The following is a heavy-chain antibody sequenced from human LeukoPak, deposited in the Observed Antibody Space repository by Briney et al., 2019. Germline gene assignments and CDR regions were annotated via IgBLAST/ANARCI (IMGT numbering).Heavy chain of an antibody. Sequence: GGSLRLSCAASGFTFSGYAMSWVRQAPGKGLEWVSAIIGSGGSTYYADSVKGRFTISRDNSKNTLYLQMNSLRAEDTAVYYCAKDQWEYSSSSGRFDYWGQGTLVTVSS. D-gene: IGHD6-6*01. V-gene: IGHV3-23*01. J-gene: IGHJ4*02. CDR1: GFTFSGYA. CDR3: AKDQWEYSSSSGRFDY. CDR2: IIGSGGST.